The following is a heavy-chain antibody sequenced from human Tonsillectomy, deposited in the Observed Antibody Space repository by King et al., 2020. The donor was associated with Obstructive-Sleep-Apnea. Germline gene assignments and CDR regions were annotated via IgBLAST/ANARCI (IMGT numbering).Heavy chain of an antibody. Sequence: VQLVESGAEVKKPGESLRISCKGSGYRFTSYWIGWVRQMPGGRLEWMGIIYPDDSDIRYSPSFQGQVTISVDKSITTAYLQWSSLKTSDTAMYFCARHKAWGSTIFNYGMDVWGQGTTVTVSS. V-gene: IGHV5-51*01. J-gene: IGHJ6*02. CDR2: IYPDDSDI. CDR3: ARHKAWGSTIFNYGMDV. D-gene: IGHD3-3*01. CDR1: GYRFTSYW.